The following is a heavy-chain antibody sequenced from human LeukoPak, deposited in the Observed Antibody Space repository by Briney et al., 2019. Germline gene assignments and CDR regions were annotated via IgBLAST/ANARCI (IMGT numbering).Heavy chain of an antibody. CDR2: IYNSGST. Sequence: PSETLSLTCTVSGGSMSSYYWNWIRQPPGKGLEWIGYIYNSGSTNYNPSLKSRVTISVDTSKSQFSLKLSSVTAAGTAVYYCARRQYYDSSGYWYYFDYWGQGTLVTVSS. CDR1: GGSMSSYY. J-gene: IGHJ4*02. V-gene: IGHV4-59*08. CDR3: ARRQYYDSSGYWYYFDY. D-gene: IGHD3-22*01.